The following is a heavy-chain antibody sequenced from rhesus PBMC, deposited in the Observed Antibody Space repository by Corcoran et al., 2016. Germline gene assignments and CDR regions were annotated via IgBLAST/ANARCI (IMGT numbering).Heavy chain of an antibody. V-gene: IGHV4-169*01. Sequence: QLQLQESGPGLVKPSETLSVTCAVSGGSISSNYWSWIRQPPGKGLEWIGRIYGSGSSTNNNPSLKSRVTLSVDTSKNQLSLKLSSVTAADTAVYYCARQEYSYFDYWGQGVLVTVSS. CDR2: IYGSGSST. D-gene: IGHD4-23*01. CDR3: ARQEYSYFDY. CDR1: GGSISSNY. J-gene: IGHJ4*01.